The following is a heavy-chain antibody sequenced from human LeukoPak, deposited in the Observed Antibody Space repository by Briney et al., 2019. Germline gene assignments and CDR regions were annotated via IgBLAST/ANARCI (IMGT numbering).Heavy chain of an antibody. J-gene: IGHJ4*02. V-gene: IGHV1-58*02. Sequence: SVKVSCKASGFTFTNSAMQWVRQARGQRLEWIGWIVVGSGNTNYAQKFQERVTITRDTSISTAYMELSRLRSDDTAVYYCARDPGRSLRYFDWLLLNYFDYWGQGTLVTVSS. CDR2: IVVGSGNT. D-gene: IGHD3-9*01. CDR3: ARDPGRSLRYFDWLLLNYFDY. CDR1: GFTFTNSA.